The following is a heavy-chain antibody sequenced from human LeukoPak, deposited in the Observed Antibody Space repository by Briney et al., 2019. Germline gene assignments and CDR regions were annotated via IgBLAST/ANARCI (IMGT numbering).Heavy chain of an antibody. Sequence: PGESLRISCKGSGYRFTSYWISWVRQMPGKGLEWMGRIDPSDSYTNYSPSFQGHVTISADKSISTAYLQWSSLKASDTATYYCAREDILTGYYIREPTSPSPSDYWGQGTLVTVSS. J-gene: IGHJ4*02. CDR2: IDPSDSYT. CDR3: AREDILTGYYIREPTSPSPSDY. CDR1: GYRFTSYW. V-gene: IGHV5-10-1*01. D-gene: IGHD3-9*01.